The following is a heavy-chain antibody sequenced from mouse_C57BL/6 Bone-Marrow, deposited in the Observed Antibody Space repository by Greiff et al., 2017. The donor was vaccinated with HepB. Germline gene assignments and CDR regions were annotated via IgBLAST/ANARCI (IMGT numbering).Heavy chain of an antibody. CDR2: IDPSDSET. J-gene: IGHJ4*01. CDR1: GYTFTSYW. V-gene: IGHV1-52*01. CDR3: ARIHDGYYAMDY. Sequence: VQLQQPGAELVRPGSSVKLSCKASGYTFTSYWMHWVKQRPIQGLEWIGNIDPSDSETHYNQKFKDKATLTVDKSSSTAYMQLSILTSEDSAVYYCARIHDGYYAMDYWGQGTSVTVSS. D-gene: IGHD2-3*01.